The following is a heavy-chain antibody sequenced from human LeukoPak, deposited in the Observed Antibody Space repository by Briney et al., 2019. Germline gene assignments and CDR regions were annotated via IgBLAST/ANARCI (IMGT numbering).Heavy chain of an antibody. CDR1: GGTLSSYA. Sequence: ASVKVSCKASGGTLSSYAISWVRQAPGQGLEWMGRIIPILGIANYAQKFQGRVTITADKSTSTAYMELSSLRSEDTAVYYCARDRSPNDYDILTGYYLIDYWGQGTLVTVSS. CDR2: IIPILGIA. CDR3: ARDRSPNDYDILTGYYLIDY. J-gene: IGHJ4*02. D-gene: IGHD3-9*01. V-gene: IGHV1-69*04.